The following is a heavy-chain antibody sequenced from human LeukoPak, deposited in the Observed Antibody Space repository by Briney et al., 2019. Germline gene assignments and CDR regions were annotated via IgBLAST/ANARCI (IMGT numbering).Heavy chain of an antibody. CDR3: AKDHYDSSGYRHFDY. Sequence: GGSLRLSCVASGFTFSSYSMNWVRQAPGKGLEWVSYISSSSSTKYYADSVKGRFTISRDNSKNTLYLQMNSLRAEDTAVYYCAKDHYDSSGYRHFDYWGQGTLVTVSS. CDR1: GFTFSSYS. V-gene: IGHV3-48*01. D-gene: IGHD3-22*01. CDR2: ISSSSSTK. J-gene: IGHJ4*02.